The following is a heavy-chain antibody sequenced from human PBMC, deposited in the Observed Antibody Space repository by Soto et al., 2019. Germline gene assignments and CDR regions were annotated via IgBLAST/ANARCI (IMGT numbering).Heavy chain of an antibody. CDR2: IWYDGSNK. CDR1: GFTFSSHG. D-gene: IGHD3-3*01. V-gene: IGHV3-33*01. Sequence: GGSLRLSCAASGFTFSSHGMHWVRQAPGKGLEWVAVIWYDGSNKYYADSVKGRFTISRDNSKNTLYLQMNSLRAEDTAVYYCARGDFWSGYNYPFDYWGQGTLVTVSS. CDR3: ARGDFWSGYNYPFDY. J-gene: IGHJ4*02.